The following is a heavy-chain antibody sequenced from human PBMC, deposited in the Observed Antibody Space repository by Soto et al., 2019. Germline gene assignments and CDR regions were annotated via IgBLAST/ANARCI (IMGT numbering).Heavy chain of an antibody. CDR1: GGSISSGGYY. CDR2: IYYSGST. Sequence: SETLSLTCTVSGGSISSGGYYWSWIRQHPGKGLEWIGYIYYSGSTYYNPSLKSRVTISVDTSKNQFSLKLSSVTAAETAVYYCARAPYYYDSSGYYPHFDYWGQGTLVTVSS. V-gene: IGHV4-31*03. J-gene: IGHJ4*02. D-gene: IGHD3-22*01. CDR3: ARAPYYYDSSGYYPHFDY.